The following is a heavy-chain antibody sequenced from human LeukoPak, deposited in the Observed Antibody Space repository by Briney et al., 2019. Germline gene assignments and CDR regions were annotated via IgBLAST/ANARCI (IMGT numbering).Heavy chain of an antibody. CDR1: GFTFSSYS. CDR2: ISSSSSYI. J-gene: IGHJ1*01. Sequence: PGGSLRLSCAASGFTFSSYSMNWVRQAPGKGLEWVSSISSSSSYIYYADSVKGRFTISRDNAKNSLYLQMNSLRAEDTAVYYCARSGYDSSGYYYVRAEYFQHWGQGTLVTVSS. D-gene: IGHD3-22*01. V-gene: IGHV3-21*01. CDR3: ARSGYDSSGYYYVRAEYFQH.